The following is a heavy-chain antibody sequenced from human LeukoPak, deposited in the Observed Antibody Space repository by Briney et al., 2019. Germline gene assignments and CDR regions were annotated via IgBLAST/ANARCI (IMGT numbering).Heavy chain of an antibody. Sequence: ASVKVSCKASGYTFTSYGISWVRQAPGQGLEWMGWISAYNGNTNYAQKLQGRVTMTTDTSTSTAYMELRSLRSDDTAVYYCATGPYGSGSYYNSDYWGQGNLVTVSS. J-gene: IGHJ4*02. V-gene: IGHV1-18*01. CDR2: ISAYNGNT. CDR1: GYTFTSYG. D-gene: IGHD3-10*01. CDR3: ATGPYGSGSYYNSDY.